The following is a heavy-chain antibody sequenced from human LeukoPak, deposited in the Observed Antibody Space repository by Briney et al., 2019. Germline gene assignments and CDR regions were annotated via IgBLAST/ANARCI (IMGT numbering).Heavy chain of an antibody. D-gene: IGHD3-22*01. CDR1: GGSLSTYY. Sequence: SETLSLTCTVSGGSLSTYYWSWIRQPPGKGLEWIGHISYSGSTNYKSSLKSRVTISVDTSKNQFSLKLTSVTAADTAVYYCARAGHSSGYCFFDFWGQGTLVTVSS. CDR3: ARAGHSSGYCFFDF. V-gene: IGHV4-59*01. J-gene: IGHJ4*02. CDR2: ISYSGST.